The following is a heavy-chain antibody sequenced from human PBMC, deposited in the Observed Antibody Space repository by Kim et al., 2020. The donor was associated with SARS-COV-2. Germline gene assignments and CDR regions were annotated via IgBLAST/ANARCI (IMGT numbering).Heavy chain of an antibody. J-gene: IGHJ4*02. Sequence: YADSAKARFTISRDNSKTTQYLHMNSLRAEDTALYYCARERGDGYNFVNYWGQGTLVTVSS. V-gene: IGHV3-33*01. CDR3: ARERGDGYNFVNY. D-gene: IGHD5-12*01.